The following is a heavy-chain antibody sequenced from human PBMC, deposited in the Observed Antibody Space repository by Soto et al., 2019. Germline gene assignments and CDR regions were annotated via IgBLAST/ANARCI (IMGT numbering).Heavy chain of an antibody. V-gene: IGHV2-5*01. CDR1: GFSLSTSGMG. D-gene: IGHD6-6*01. CDR3: VHSPSSSPSDY. CDR2: IYWNDDK. J-gene: IGHJ4*02. Sequence: QITLKESGPTLVKPTQTLTLTCTFSGFSLSTSGMGVGWIRQPPGKALEWLALIYWNDDKRYSPSLKSRLTLSNDTSKILVVLTMTNMDPVDAATYYCVHSPSSSPSDYWGQGTLVTVSS.